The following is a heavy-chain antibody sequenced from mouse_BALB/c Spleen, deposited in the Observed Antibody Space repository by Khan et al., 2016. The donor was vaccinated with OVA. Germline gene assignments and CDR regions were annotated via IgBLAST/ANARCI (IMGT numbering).Heavy chain of an antibody. CDR2: INPSRGYT. D-gene: IGHD1-1*01. Sequence: VQLQESGAELARPGTSVKMSCKASGYTFTSNTMHWVKQRPGQGLEWIGYINPSRGYTNYNQNFKDKATLTADKSSSTAYMQMSSLTSEDSAVDYCARRTTVYTMDYWGQGTSVTVSS. CDR1: GYTFTSNT. J-gene: IGHJ4*01. CDR3: ARRTTVYTMDY. V-gene: IGHV1-4*01.